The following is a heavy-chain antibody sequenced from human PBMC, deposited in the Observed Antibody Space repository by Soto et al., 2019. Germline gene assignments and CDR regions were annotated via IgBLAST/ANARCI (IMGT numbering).Heavy chain of an antibody. V-gene: IGHV1-18*01. CDR1: GYTFTSYG. Sequence: QVQLVQSGAEVKKPGASVKVSCKASGYTFTSYGISWVRQAPGQGLEWMGWISAYNGNTNYAQKLQGRVTMTTDTSTSTVYMELRSLRSDDTAVYYCARHRGAMIYSDAFDIWGQGTMVTVSS. D-gene: IGHD3-22*01. CDR2: ISAYNGNT. J-gene: IGHJ3*02. CDR3: ARHRGAMIYSDAFDI.